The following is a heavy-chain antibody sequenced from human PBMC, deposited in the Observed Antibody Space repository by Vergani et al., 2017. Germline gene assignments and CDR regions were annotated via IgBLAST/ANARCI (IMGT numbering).Heavy chain of an antibody. Sequence: QLQLQESGSGLVKPSQTLSLTCAVSGGSISSSSYYWGWIRQPPGKGLEWIGSIYYSGSTYYNPSLKSRVTISVDTSKNQFSLKLSSVTAADTAVYYCARRGGALRFLEWLPFDYWGQGTLVTVSS. CDR3: ARRGGALRFLEWLPFDY. J-gene: IGHJ4*02. D-gene: IGHD3-3*01. V-gene: IGHV4-39*01. CDR1: GGSISSSSYY. CDR2: IYYSGST.